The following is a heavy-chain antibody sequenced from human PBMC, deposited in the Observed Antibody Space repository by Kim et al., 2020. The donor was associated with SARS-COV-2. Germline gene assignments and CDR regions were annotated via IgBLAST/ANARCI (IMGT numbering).Heavy chain of an antibody. CDR1: GGSISSYY. Sequence: SETLSLTCTVSGGSISSYYWSWIRQPPGKGLEWIGYIYYSGSTNYNPSLKSRVTISVDTSKNQFSLKLSSVTAADTAVYYCSRDGVLRTPEKGFDPWGQGTLGTVSS. CDR2: IYYSGST. CDR3: SRDGVLRTPEKGFDP. D-gene: IGHD3-3*01. J-gene: IGHJ5*02. V-gene: IGHV4-59*13.